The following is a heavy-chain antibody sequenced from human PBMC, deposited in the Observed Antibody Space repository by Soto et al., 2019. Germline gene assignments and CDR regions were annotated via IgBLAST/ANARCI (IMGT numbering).Heavy chain of an antibody. V-gene: IGHV6-1*01. D-gene: IGHD3-16*01. J-gene: IGHJ4*02. Sequence: SQTLSLTCAISGDSVSGNSAAWNWIRQSTSRGLEWQGRTYYRSRWYNDYAVSVKSQITVTPDTSKNQFSLHLNSVTPEDTAVYYCTREFPYYASSDSYLDYWGQGALVTVSS. CDR2: TYYRSRWYN. CDR3: TREFPYYASSDSYLDY. CDR1: GDSVSGNSAA.